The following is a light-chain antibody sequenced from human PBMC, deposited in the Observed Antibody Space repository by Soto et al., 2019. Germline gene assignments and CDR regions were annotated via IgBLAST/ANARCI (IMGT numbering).Light chain of an antibody. J-gene: IGKJ1*01. CDR3: QQDSSSRT. CDR1: QSVSSNH. V-gene: IGKV3-20*01. Sequence: DIVLTQSLGTLSLSQGERATLSCRASQSVSSNHLAWYQQKPGQAPRLLIYGGSSRATGIPVRFSGSGSETDFTLTITRLEPEDFAVYYCQQDSSSRTFCQGTKV. CDR2: GGS.